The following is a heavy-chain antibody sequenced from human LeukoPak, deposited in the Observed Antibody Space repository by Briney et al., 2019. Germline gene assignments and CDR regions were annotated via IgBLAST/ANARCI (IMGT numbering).Heavy chain of an antibody. Sequence: ASVKVSCKASGYTFTSYGISWVRQAPGQGLEWMGWISAYNWNTNYAPKLQGRVTLTTDTSTSTAYMELRSLRSDDTAVYYCARDTDIVVVPAAPDYWGQGTLVTVSS. CDR2: ISAYNWNT. CDR3: ARDTDIVVVPAAPDY. J-gene: IGHJ4*02. V-gene: IGHV1-18*01. CDR1: GYTFTSYG. D-gene: IGHD2-2*01.